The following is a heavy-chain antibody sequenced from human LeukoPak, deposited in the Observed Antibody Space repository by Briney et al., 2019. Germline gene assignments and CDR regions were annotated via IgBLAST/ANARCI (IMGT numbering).Heavy chain of an antibody. CDR1: GRSISSSSYN. V-gene: IGHV4-39*01. D-gene: IGHD3-16*01. J-gene: IGHJ4*02. CDR2: IYYSGST. CDR3: SRCGPSVGGNGDY. Sequence: SETLSLTCTVSGRSISSSSYNWGWIRQPPGKGLEWIGSIYYSGSTYYNPSLKSRVTISVDTSKNQFYLKLSSVTAADTAVYYCSRCGPSVGGNGDYLGQGNLVTVSS.